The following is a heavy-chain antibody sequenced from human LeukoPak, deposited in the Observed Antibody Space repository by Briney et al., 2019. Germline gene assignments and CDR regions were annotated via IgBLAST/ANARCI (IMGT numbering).Heavy chain of an antibody. CDR2: VYHTGST. CDR3: VKGTPFDY. CDR1: GGSISSGGFY. V-gene: IGHV4-31*03. J-gene: IGHJ4*02. Sequence: SETLSLTCTVSGGSISSGGFYWTWIRQHPGKGLEWIGYVYHTGSTIYTPSLKSRLTMSVDTSKNQLSLKLSSVTAADTAVYYCVKGTPFDYWGQGILVTVPS.